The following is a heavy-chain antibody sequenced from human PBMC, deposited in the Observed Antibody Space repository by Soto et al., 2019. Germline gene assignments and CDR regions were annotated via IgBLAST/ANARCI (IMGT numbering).Heavy chain of an antibody. CDR3: VRDAFSGSHDYYCCYVEV. V-gene: IGHV3-20*04. Sequence: EVRLVESGGGMVRPGGTLRLWCEVSGFRFDEYAMSWVRQAPGKGLEWVTGINWGGGSTSYANSVKGRFTMSRDNAKKTLYLQMDRLRAEDTAIYYCVRDAFSGSHDYYCCYVEVWGRGSPVTDSS. J-gene: IGHJ6*03. D-gene: IGHD3-10*01. CDR2: INWGGGST. CDR1: GFRFDEYA.